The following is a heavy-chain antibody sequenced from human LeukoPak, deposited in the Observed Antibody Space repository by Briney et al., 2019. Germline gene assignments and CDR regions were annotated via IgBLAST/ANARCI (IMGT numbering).Heavy chain of an antibody. CDR1: GYTFTGYY. CDR3: ARIGTGIAIFGVVGAFDI. Sequence: ASVKVSCKASGYTFTGYYMHWVRQAPGQGLEWMGWINPNSGGTNYAQKFQGRVTMTRDTSISTAYMELSRLRSDDTAVYYCARIGTGIAIFGVVGAFDIWGQGTMVTVSS. CDR2: INPNSGGT. V-gene: IGHV1-2*02. D-gene: IGHD3-3*01. J-gene: IGHJ3*02.